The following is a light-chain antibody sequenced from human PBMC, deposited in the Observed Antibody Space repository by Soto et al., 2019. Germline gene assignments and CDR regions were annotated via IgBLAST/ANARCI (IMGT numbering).Light chain of an antibody. J-gene: IGKJ5*01. CDR1: QTVSSNY. CDR2: GAS. Sequence: EIILTQSRDTLSLSPGESATLSCRASQTVSSNYLAWCQQRPGQAPRPLIYGASTRAAGIPDRFSGSGSGTDFTLTITRLEPEDSAVYFCQQYTGPPTTFGQGTRLEIK. V-gene: IGKV3-20*01. CDR3: QQYTGPPTT.